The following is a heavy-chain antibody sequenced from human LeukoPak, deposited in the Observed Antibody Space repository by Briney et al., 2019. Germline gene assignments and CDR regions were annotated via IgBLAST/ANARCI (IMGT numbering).Heavy chain of an antibody. V-gene: IGHV4-4*02. CDR3: ARGGLTFGGN. Sequence: TGGSLRLSCAASGFTFSSYWMHWVRQPPGKGLEWIGEISHSGNINYSPSLKSRVTISLDKSKNQFSLKLTSVTTADTAVYYCARGGLTFGGNWGQGTLVTVSS. D-gene: IGHD1-14*01. J-gene: IGHJ4*02. CDR1: GFTFSSYW. CDR2: ISHSGNI.